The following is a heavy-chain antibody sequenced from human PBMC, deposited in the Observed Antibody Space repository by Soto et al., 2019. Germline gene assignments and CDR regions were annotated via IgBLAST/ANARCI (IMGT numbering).Heavy chain of an antibody. D-gene: IGHD3-3*01. CDR3: ASQRFLEWFFGSYYYGMDV. J-gene: IGHJ6*02. V-gene: IGHV3-23*01. CDR1: GFTFSSYA. Sequence: GGSLRLSCAASGFTFSSYAMSWVRQAPGKGLEWVSAISGSGGSTYYADSVKGRFTISRDNSKNTLYLQMNSLRAEDTAVYYCASQRFLEWFFGSYYYGMDVWGQGTTVTVSS. CDR2: ISGSGGST.